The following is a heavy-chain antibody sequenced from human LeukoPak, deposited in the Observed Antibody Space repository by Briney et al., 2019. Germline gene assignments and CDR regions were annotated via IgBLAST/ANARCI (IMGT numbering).Heavy chain of an antibody. D-gene: IGHD3-10*01. V-gene: IGHV3-23*01. CDR3: AKVGPSLVRGLIRGGARYYYNYMDV. CDR1: GFTFNTYG. J-gene: IGHJ6*03. CDR2: ISGSGGAT. Sequence: GGSLRLSCAASGFTFNTYGMSWVRQAPGKGLEWVSGISGSGGATYYADSVKGRFAISRDTSKNTLYLQMNSLRAEDTAVYYCAKVGPSLVRGLIRGGARYYYNYMDVWGKGTTVTISS.